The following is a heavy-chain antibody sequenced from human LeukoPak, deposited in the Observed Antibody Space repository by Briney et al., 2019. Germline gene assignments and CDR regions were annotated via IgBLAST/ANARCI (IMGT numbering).Heavy chain of an antibody. D-gene: IGHD6-13*01. CDR3: AEIAAAGTLFDY. Sequence: PSQTLSLTCNVSGVSVSDGRYYWTWIRQHPGKGLEWIGYKYYSGSAKYNPSLKSRLTISIDTSKNQFSLQLSSVTAADTAVYYCAEIAAAGTLFDYWGQGTLVTVSS. V-gene: IGHV4-31*03. J-gene: IGHJ4*02. CDR2: KYYSGSA. CDR1: GVSVSDGRYY.